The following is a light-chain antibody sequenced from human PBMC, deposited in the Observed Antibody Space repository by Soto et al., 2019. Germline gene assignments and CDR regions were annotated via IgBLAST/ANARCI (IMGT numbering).Light chain of an antibody. CDR1: QSIGKH. J-gene: IGKJ5*01. V-gene: IGKV1-39*01. Sequence: DIQMTQSPSFLSASVGDRATITCRASQSIGKHLNWYQQKPGKAPKFLIYGASTLQSGVPSRFTGSGSGTDFTLTVNSLQAEDFAIYYCQQSYSSPTTFGQGTRLEIK. CDR2: GAS. CDR3: QQSYSSPTT.